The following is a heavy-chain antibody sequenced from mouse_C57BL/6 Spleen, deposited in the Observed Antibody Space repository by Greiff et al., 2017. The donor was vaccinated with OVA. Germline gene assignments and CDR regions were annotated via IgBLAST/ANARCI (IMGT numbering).Heavy chain of an antibody. V-gene: IGHV3-6*01. CDR3: ARASDGYYVRFAY. D-gene: IGHD2-3*01. CDR1: GYSITSGYY. CDR2: ISYDGSN. Sequence: EVQVVESGPGLVKPSQSLSLTCSVTGYSITSGYYWNWIRQFPGNKLEWMGYISYDGSNNYNPSLKNRISITRDTSKNQFFLKLNSVTTEDTATYYCARASDGYYVRFAYWGKGTLVTVSA. J-gene: IGHJ3*01.